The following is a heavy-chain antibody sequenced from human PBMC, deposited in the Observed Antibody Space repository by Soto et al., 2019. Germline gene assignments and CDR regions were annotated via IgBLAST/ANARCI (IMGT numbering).Heavy chain of an antibody. CDR1: GYTFTSYD. Sequence: ASVKVSCKASGYTFTSYDINWVRQGTGQGLEWMGWMNPNSGNTGYAQKFQGRVTMTRNTSISTAYMELSSLRSEDTAVYYCASTSGGSGSYFPWDYYYYMDVWSKGTTVTVSS. D-gene: IGHD3-10*01. V-gene: IGHV1-8*01. CDR3: ASTSGGSGSYFPWDYYYYMDV. J-gene: IGHJ6*03. CDR2: MNPNSGNT.